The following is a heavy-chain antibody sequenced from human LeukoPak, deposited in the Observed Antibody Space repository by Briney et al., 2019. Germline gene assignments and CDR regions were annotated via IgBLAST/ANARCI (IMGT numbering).Heavy chain of an antibody. V-gene: IGHV7-4-1*02. D-gene: IGHD1-1*01. J-gene: IGHJ6*03. Sequence: EASVKVSCKASGYTFSSNAINWVRQAPGQGLEWMGWINTNTGNPTYAQGFTGRFAFSLDTSVTTAYLQISSLKADDTAVYYCARVGVPTGNPSYYYLDVWGKGTTVTVSS. CDR2: INTNTGNP. CDR1: GYTFSSNA. CDR3: ARVGVPTGNPSYYYLDV.